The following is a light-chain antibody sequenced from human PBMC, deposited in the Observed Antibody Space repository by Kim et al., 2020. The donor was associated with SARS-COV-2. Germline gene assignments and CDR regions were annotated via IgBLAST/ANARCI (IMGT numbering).Light chain of an antibody. CDR3: QHYDNSPTWT. J-gene: IGKJ1*01. CDR1: QSVSSSY. CDR2: GAS. Sequence: STGERATLSCRASQSVSSSYLAWYQQKPGQAPRLLIYGASSRATGIPDRFSGSGSGTDFTLTISKLEPEDFAVYYCQHYDNSPTWTFGQGTKLEI. V-gene: IGKV3-20*01.